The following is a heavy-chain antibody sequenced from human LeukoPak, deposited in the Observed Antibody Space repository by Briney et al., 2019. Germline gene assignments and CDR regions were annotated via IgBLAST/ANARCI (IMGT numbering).Heavy chain of an antibody. CDR3: ARRVYDYDSGSYYTYFDY. J-gene: IGHJ4*02. D-gene: IGHD3-10*01. V-gene: IGHV4-59*08. CDR2: IDYSGST. Sequence: SETLSLTCTVSGVSIGSFYWSWIRQPPGKGLEWIGYIDYSGSTNYNPSLKSPVTLSVDTSKNQFSLKLDSVTAADTAVYYCARRVYDYDSGSYYTYFDYWGLGTLVTASS. CDR1: GVSIGSFY.